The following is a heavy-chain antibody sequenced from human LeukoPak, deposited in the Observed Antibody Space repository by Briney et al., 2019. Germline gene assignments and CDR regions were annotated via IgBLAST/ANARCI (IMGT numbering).Heavy chain of an antibody. Sequence: ASVKVSCKASGYTFTSYYMHWVRQAPGQGLEWMGIINPSGGSTSYAQKFQGRVTMTRGTSTSTVYMELSSLRSEDTAVYYCARSYTIVVVPAATLLDPWGQGTLVTVSS. J-gene: IGHJ5*02. CDR3: ARSYTIVVVPAATLLDP. CDR2: INPSGGST. V-gene: IGHV1-46*03. CDR1: GYTFTSYY. D-gene: IGHD2-2*01.